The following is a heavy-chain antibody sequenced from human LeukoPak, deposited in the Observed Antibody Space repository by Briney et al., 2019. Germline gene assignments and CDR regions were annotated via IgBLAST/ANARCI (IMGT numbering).Heavy chain of an antibody. V-gene: IGHV3-48*01. CDR3: ARDFPVTRGIAFDI. CDR1: GFTFSSYS. D-gene: IGHD1-14*01. CDR2: ISSSSSTI. Sequence: QPGGSLRLSCAASGFTFSSYSMNWVRQAPGKGLEWVSYISSSSSTIYYADSVKGRFTISRDNAKNSLYLQMNSLRAEDTAVYYCARDFPVTRGIAFDIWGQGTMVTVSS. J-gene: IGHJ3*02.